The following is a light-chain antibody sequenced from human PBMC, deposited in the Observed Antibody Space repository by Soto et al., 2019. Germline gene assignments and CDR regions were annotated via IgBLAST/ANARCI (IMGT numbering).Light chain of an antibody. CDR3: QEYGSSLGT. V-gene: IGKV3-20*01. CDR2: GAS. J-gene: IGKJ1*01. Sequence: TQVPVSLTMNQGDRATLSCRASQSVTSRYLAWYQHKPGQAPRLLIFGASIRDSGVTDRFSGSGSGTDFTLTISRLEAEDSAVYYCQEYGSSLGTFGQGTMV. CDR1: QSVTSRY.